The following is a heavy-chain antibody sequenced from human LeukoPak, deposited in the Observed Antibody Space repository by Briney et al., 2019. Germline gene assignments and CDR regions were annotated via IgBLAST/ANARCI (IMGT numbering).Heavy chain of an antibody. V-gene: IGHV1-2*02. Sequence: ASVKVSCKASGYTFTGYYMHWVRQAPGQGLEWMGWINPNSGGTNSAQKFQGRVTMTRDTSISTAYMELSSLRSEDTAVYYCATEGKMVRGVYTDYWGQGTLVTVSS. J-gene: IGHJ4*02. CDR1: GYTFTGYY. CDR3: ATEGKMVRGVYTDY. CDR2: INPNSGGT. D-gene: IGHD3-10*01.